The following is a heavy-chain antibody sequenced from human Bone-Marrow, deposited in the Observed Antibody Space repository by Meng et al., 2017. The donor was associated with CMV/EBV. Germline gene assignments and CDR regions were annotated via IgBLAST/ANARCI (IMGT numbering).Heavy chain of an antibody. V-gene: IGHV1-2*02. Sequence: ASVKVSCKASGYTFTGYYMHWVRQAPGQGLEWMGWINPNSGGTNYAQKFQGRVTMTRDTSISTAYMELSRLRSDDPAVYYCARGKRAGSCNWFDPWGQGTLVTFSS. CDR1: GYTFTGYY. CDR3: ARGKRAGSCNWFDP. CDR2: INPNSGGT. J-gene: IGHJ5*02.